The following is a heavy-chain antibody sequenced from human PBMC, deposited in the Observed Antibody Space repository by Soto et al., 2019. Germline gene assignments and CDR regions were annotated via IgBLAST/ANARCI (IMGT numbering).Heavy chain of an antibody. Sequence: QVQLVQSGAEVKKPGSSVKVSCKASGGTFSSYTISWVRQAPGQGLEWMGRIIPIPGIANYAQKFQGRVTITADKSTSTAYMGLGSLRSEDTAVYYCARDVYCSGGSCYSPSIYFDYWGQGTLVTVSS. CDR3: ARDVYCSGGSCYSPSIYFDY. CDR1: GGTFSSYT. V-gene: IGHV1-69*08. CDR2: IIPIPGIA. J-gene: IGHJ4*02. D-gene: IGHD2-15*01.